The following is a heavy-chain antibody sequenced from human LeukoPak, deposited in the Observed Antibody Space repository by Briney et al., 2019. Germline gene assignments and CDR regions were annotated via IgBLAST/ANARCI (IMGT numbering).Heavy chain of an antibody. CDR2: INPNSGGT. J-gene: IGHJ5*02. Sequence: ASVKVSCKASGYTFTGYYMHWVRQAPGQGLEWMGWINPNSGGTNYAQKFQGRVTMTRDTSISTAYMELSRLRSDDTAAYYCASRPMVRGVIFWFDPWGQGTLVTVSS. CDR3: ASRPMVRGVIFWFDP. D-gene: IGHD3-10*01. CDR1: GYTFTGYY. V-gene: IGHV1-2*02.